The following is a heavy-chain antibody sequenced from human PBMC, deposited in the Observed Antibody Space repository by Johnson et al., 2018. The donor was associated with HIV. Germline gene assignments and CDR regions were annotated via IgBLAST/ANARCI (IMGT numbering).Heavy chain of an antibody. Sequence: VQLVESGGGLVQPGGSLRLSCAASGFTLSSYWMHWVRQAPGKGLVWVSGISWNSGSIGYADSVKGRFTISRDDAKNTLYLQMNSLRAEDTAVYYCAKDAYDYGDYGAFDIWGQGTMVTVSS. J-gene: IGHJ3*02. CDR1: GFTLSSYW. D-gene: IGHD4-17*01. V-gene: IGHV3-74*01. CDR3: AKDAYDYGDYGAFDI. CDR2: ISWNSGSI.